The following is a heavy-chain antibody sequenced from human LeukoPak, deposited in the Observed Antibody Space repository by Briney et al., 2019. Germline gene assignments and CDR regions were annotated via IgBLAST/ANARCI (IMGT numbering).Heavy chain of an antibody. CDR1: GFTFSSYA. Sequence: GGSLRLXCAASGFTFSSYAMTWVRQAPGKVLEWVSGISSSGGTTYHADSVKGRFTISRDNSKNTLYLQMNSLRAEDTAVYYCVRKASYYDSSEDGYFDLWGRGTLVTVSS. J-gene: IGHJ2*01. CDR3: VRKASYYDSSEDGYFDL. D-gene: IGHD3-22*01. V-gene: IGHV3-23*01. CDR2: ISSSGGTT.